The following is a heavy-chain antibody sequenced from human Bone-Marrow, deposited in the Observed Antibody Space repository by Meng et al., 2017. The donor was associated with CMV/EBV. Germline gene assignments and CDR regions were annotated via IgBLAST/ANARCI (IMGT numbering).Heavy chain of an antibody. D-gene: IGHD4-11*01. CDR2: TIPLFGKV. CDR1: GDIFARYA. V-gene: IGHV1-69*05. Sequence: SVKVSCKTSGDIFARYAVSWVRQAPGQGLEWIGGTIPLFGKVDYAQKFQARITITTDYSSTTVHMELSRLRFEDTAVYYCARSGHLARDSLYYHYVMDVWGQGTTVTVSS. CDR3: ARSGHLARDSLYYHYVMDV. J-gene: IGHJ6*02.